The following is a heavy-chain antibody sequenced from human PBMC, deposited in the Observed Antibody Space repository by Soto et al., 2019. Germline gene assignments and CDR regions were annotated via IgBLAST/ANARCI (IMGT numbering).Heavy chain of an antibody. J-gene: IGHJ6*03. D-gene: IGHD4-17*01. CDR3: ARESRTVTTVYYYYYYMDV. CDR1: GGSISSGGYY. Sequence: SETLSLTCTVSGGSISSGGYYWSWIRQHPGKGLEWIGYIYYSGSTYYNPSLKSRVTISVDTSKNQFSLKLSSVTAADTAVYYCARESRTVTTVYYYYYYMDVWGKGTTVTVSS. V-gene: IGHV4-31*03. CDR2: IYYSGST.